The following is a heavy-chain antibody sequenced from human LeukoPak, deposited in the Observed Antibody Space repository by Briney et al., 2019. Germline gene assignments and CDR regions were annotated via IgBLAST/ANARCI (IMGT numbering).Heavy chain of an antibody. Sequence: ASVKVSCKASGYTFTSYGISWVRQAPGQGLEWMGWISAYNGNTNYAQKLQGRVTMTTDTSTSTAYMELRSLRPDDTAVYYCASTLTAPHVGWYPVIHDAFDIWGQGTMVTVSS. CDR3: ASTLTAPHVGWYPVIHDAFDI. CDR1: GYTFTSYG. J-gene: IGHJ3*02. CDR2: ISAYNGNT. V-gene: IGHV1-18*01. D-gene: IGHD6-19*01.